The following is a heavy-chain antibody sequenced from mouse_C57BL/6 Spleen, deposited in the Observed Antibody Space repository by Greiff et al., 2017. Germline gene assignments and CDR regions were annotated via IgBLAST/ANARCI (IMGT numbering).Heavy chain of an antibody. J-gene: IGHJ3*01. V-gene: IGHV1-61*01. CDR2: IYPSDSET. D-gene: IGHD2-3*01. CDR1: GYTFTSYW. Sequence: VKLQQPGAELVRPGSSVKLSCKASGYTFTSYWMDWVKQRPGQGLEWIGNIYPSDSETHYNQKFKDKATLTVDKSSSTAYMQLSSLTSEDSAVYYCARGGYYHGYYGAWFAYWGQGTLVTVSA. CDR3: ARGGYYHGYYGAWFAY.